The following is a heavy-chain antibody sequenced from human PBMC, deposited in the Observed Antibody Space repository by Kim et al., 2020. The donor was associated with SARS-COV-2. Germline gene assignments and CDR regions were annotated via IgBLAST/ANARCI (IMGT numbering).Heavy chain of an antibody. CDR3: AHRLDGVASGGSCYSFDS. CDR2: IYWDDDK. J-gene: IGHJ4*02. V-gene: IGHV2-5*02. CDR1: GFSLSTSGVG. D-gene: IGHD2-15*01. Sequence: SGPTLVNPTQTLTLTCTFSGFSLSTSGVGVGWIRQPPGKALEWLALIYWDDDKRYSPSLKSRLTITKDTSKNQVVLTMTNMDPVDTATYYCAHRLDGVASGGSCYSFDSWGQGTLVTVSS.